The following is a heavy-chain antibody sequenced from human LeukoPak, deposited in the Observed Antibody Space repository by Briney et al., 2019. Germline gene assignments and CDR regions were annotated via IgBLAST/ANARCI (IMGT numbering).Heavy chain of an antibody. Sequence: ASVKVSCKASGYTFTGYYMHWVRQAPGQGLEWMGWINPNSGGTNYAQKFQGRVTMTRDTSISTAYMEVSRLTSDDTAVYYCARDPRLDLFEDYFDYWRQGTLVTVS. V-gene: IGHV1-2*02. CDR2: INPNSGGT. CDR3: ARDPRLDLFEDYFDY. CDR1: GYTFTGYY. J-gene: IGHJ4*02. D-gene: IGHD3-10*02.